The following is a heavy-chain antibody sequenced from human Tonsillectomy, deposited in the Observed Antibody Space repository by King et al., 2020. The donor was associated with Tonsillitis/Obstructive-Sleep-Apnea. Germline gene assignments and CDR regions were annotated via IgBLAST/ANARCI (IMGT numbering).Heavy chain of an antibody. Sequence: VQLVESGGGLVQPGESLRLSCVASGFNSRSYAMSWVRQAPGKGLEWVSSINNGGNPYYADSVKGRFTISRDISKNTLYLEMNSLRAEDTAVYYCAKDHISSGWPAFAYWGQGTLVIVSS. CDR3: AKDHISSGWPAFAY. CDR1: GFNSRSYA. D-gene: IGHD6-19*01. V-gene: IGHV3-23*04. J-gene: IGHJ4*02. CDR2: INNGGNP.